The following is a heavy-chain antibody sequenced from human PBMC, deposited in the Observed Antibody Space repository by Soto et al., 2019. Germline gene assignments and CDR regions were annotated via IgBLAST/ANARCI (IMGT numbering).Heavy chain of an antibody. Sequence: EVKLLESGGGLVPPGASARLSCLTSGFIFDNYAMIWVRQSPGRRLEWVAAISGSGHATYYTQSVQGRFLISRDKSKKTVFLQMNNQRAEDTAVYYCAKGRYFDSRGGCANNWGLGTLVTVSS. J-gene: IGHJ4*02. CDR3: AKGRYFDSRGGCANN. CDR1: GFIFDNYA. D-gene: IGHD3-22*01. V-gene: IGHV3-23*01. CDR2: ISGSGHAT.